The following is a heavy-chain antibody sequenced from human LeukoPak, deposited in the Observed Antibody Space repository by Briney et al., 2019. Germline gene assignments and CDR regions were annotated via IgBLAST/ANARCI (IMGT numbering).Heavy chain of an antibody. Sequence: SETLSLTCTVSGVSISSSSYYWGWLRQPPGKGLEWIVSIYYSGSTYSDPSHKSLITISVNTTKNQFPLKLSSVTAADTAVYYCARLFSGWGSYSHTGIFDYWGQGALLTVSS. D-gene: IGHD3-16*01. J-gene: IGHJ4*02. CDR1: GVSISSSSYY. CDR2: IYYSGST. CDR3: ARLFSGWGSYSHTGIFDY. V-gene: IGHV4-39*01.